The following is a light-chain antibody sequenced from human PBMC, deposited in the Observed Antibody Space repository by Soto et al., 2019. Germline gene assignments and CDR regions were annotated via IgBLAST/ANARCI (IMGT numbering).Light chain of an antibody. V-gene: IGKV3-20*01. CDR2: GAS. CDR1: QTVSSNF. CDR3: QQYGSSGT. J-gene: IGKJ1*01. Sequence: ETVLTQSPGTLSLSPGERATLSCRASQTVSSNFLAWYQQKPGQAPRLLIYGASTRATGIPDRYSGSGSGTDFTLTLSRLEPEDFAVYYCQQYGSSGTFGQGTKVDIK.